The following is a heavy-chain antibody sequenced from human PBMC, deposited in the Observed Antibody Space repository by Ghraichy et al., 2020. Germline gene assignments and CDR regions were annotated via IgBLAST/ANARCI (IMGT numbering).Heavy chain of an antibody. V-gene: IGHV4-31*03. D-gene: IGHD2-2*02. Sequence: SLNISCTVSGDSITSGGYYWTWIRQPPGKGLEWIGYIYHSGSTYYNPSLKSRVTISKDTSKNQFSLKLTSVTAADTALYFCARDGRYTGMADWGQGTLVTVSS. CDR3: ARDGRYTGMAD. CDR1: GDSITSGGYY. J-gene: IGHJ4*02. CDR2: IYHSGST.